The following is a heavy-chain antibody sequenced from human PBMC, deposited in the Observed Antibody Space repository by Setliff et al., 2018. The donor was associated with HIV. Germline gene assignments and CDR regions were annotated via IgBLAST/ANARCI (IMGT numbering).Heavy chain of an antibody. Sequence: SETLSLTCTVSGDSITGHYWNWIRQPPGKGLEWIGYIFYTGSTNYNPSLKSRVTISVDTSKKQFFLKLSSVTAADTAVYYCARVGEGYSGDMDVWGKGTTVTVSS. D-gene: IGHD5-12*01. J-gene: IGHJ6*03. CDR3: ARVGEGYSGDMDV. CDR2: IFYTGST. CDR1: GDSITGHY. V-gene: IGHV4-59*11.